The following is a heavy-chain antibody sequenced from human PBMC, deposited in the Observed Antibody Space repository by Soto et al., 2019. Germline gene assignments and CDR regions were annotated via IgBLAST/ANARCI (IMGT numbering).Heavy chain of an antibody. Sequence: VASVKVSCKASGYTFTGYYMHWVRQAPGQGLEWMGWINPNSGGTNYAQKFQGWVTMTRDTSISTAYMELSRLRSDDTAVYYCARTLMVYAKVPYYYGMDVWGQGTTVTVSS. CDR1: GYTFTGYY. V-gene: IGHV1-2*04. J-gene: IGHJ6*02. CDR3: ARTLMVYAKVPYYYGMDV. D-gene: IGHD2-8*01. CDR2: INPNSGGT.